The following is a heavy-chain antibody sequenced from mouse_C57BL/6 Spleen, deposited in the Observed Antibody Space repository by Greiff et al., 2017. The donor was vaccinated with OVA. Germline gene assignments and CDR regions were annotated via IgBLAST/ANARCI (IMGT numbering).Heavy chain of an antibody. D-gene: IGHD1-1*01. CDR1: GYTFTSYW. Sequence: QVQLQQPGAELVKPGASVKLSCKASGYTFTSYWMHWVKQRPGQGLEWIGMIHPNSGSTNYNEKFKSKATLTVDKSSSTAYMQLSSLTSEDSAVYYGVREGYYYGSSSWFAYWGQGTLVTVSA. J-gene: IGHJ3*01. V-gene: IGHV1-64*01. CDR2: IHPNSGST. CDR3: VREGYYYGSSSWFAY.